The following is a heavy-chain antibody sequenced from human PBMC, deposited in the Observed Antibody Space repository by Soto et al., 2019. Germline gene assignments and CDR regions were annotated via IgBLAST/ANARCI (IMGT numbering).Heavy chain of an antibody. J-gene: IGHJ5*02. Sequence: ASVKVSCKASGYTFTSYDINWVRQATGQGLEWMGWMNPNSGNTGYAQKFQGRVTMTRNTSISTAYMELSSLRSEDTAVYYCARSSGLRYFDWLSNCFAPWRQGTLVTASS. CDR2: MNPNSGNT. CDR3: ARSSGLRYFDWLSNCFAP. D-gene: IGHD3-9*01. CDR1: GYTFTSYD. V-gene: IGHV1-8*01.